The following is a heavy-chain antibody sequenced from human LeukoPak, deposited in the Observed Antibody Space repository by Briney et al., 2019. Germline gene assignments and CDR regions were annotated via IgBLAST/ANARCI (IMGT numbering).Heavy chain of an antibody. CDR1: ELPLRPTW. CDR2: MNGEGTTI. J-gene: IGHJ4*02. CDR3: ATARNFRFEY. V-gene: IGHV3-74*01. Sequence: GGPLDLSFETSELPLRPTWLNWFAQPQGKGLMWVSRMNGEGTTIDCADSVKGRFTVSRDYAKNTLFLQMNNLRTEDTALYFCATARNFRFEYWGQGSLVIVSA. D-gene: IGHD1-7*01.